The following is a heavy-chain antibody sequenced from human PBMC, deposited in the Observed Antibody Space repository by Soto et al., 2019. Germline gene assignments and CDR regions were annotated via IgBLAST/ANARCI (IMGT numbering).Heavy chain of an antibody. D-gene: IGHD3-10*01. CDR3: TKGAFGALDS. V-gene: IGHV3-74*01. CDR2: INPESTTL. Sequence: EAQLVESGGGLVQPGGSLTLSCTASEITLNIYWMHWIRQAPGKGLVWVSRINPESTTLPYADSVTGRFTISRDSVKNTLLLEKNGLSAEGAAIYCCTKGAFGALDSWGQGTLVTVSS. J-gene: IGHJ4*02. CDR1: EITLNIYW.